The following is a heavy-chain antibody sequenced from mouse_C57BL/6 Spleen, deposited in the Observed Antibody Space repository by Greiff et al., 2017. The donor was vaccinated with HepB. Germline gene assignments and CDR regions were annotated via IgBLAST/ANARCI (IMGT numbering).Heavy chain of an antibody. D-gene: IGHD1-1*02. CDR2: IYPGDGDT. J-gene: IGHJ1*03. Sequence: VKLKQSGPELVKPGASVKISCKASGYAFSSSWMNWVKQRPGKGLEWIGRIYPGDGDTNYNGKFKGKATLTADKSSSTAYMQLSSLTSEDSAVYFCAEYGNWYFDVWGTGTTVTVSS. V-gene: IGHV1-82*01. CDR3: AEYGNWYFDV. CDR1: GYAFSSSW.